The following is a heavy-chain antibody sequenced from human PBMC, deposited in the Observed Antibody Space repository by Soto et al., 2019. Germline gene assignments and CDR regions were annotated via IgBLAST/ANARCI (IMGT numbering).Heavy chain of an antibody. Sequence: GGSLRLSCAASGFMFSSHWMSWVRQAPGKGLEWVANINQDANEKYYVDSVKGRFTISRDNGKNSLYLHLNSLRAEDTAVYYCVRVFDTYYFDLWGQGNMVTVSS. V-gene: IGHV3-7*02. CDR2: INQDANEK. J-gene: IGHJ4*02. CDR3: VRVFDTYYFDL. CDR1: GFMFSSHW. D-gene: IGHD3-9*01.